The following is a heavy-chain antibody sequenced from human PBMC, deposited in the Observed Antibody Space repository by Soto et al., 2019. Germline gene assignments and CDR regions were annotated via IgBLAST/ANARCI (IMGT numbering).Heavy chain of an antibody. CDR3: VTDWGQLSGA. V-gene: IGHV3-7*03. CDR1: GFTFSSYW. CDR2: IKQDSSET. D-gene: IGHD1-1*01. J-gene: IGHJ5*02. Sequence: EVLLVESGGGLVQPGGSLRLSCAASGFTFSSYWMSWGRQGPGKGLEWVAVIKQDSSETYYVDSVKGRFTVSRDNAKKSLYLQMNTLRVEDTAAYYCVTDWGQLSGAWGQGVLVTVSS.